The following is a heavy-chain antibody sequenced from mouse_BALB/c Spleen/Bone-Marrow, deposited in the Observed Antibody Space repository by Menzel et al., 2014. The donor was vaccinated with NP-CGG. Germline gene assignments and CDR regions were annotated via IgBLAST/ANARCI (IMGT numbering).Heavy chain of an antibody. CDR1: GYTFTDYI. CDR2: FYPGSNSI. Sequence: VKLQESGAGLVKPGASVKLSCEASGYTFTDYIIHWVKQRSGQGLEWIGWFYPGSNSIKYNEKFKDKATLTADKSSSTVYMELSRLTSEDSAVYFCARHEEGGYDYDVGSYAMDYWGQGTSVTVSS. D-gene: IGHD2-4*01. J-gene: IGHJ4*01. CDR3: ARHEEGGYDYDVGSYAMDY. V-gene: IGHV1-62-2*01.